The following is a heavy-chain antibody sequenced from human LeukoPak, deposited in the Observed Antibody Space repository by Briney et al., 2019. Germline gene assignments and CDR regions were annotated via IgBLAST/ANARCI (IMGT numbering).Heavy chain of an antibody. Sequence: GESLKISCKGSGYSFTSYWIGWVRQMPGKGLEWMGIIYPGDSDTRYSPSFQGQVTISADKSISTAYLQWSSLKASDTAMYYCARPRYYDLWSGYSYYFDYWGQGTLVTVSS. V-gene: IGHV5-51*01. CDR3: ARPRYYDLWSGYSYYFDY. CDR1: GYSFTSYW. J-gene: IGHJ4*02. CDR2: IYPGDSDT. D-gene: IGHD3-3*01.